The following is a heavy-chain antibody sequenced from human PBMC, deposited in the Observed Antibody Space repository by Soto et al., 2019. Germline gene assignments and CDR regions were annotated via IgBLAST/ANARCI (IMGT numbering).Heavy chain of an antibody. CDR3: ARDREDTAMAYYYGMDV. V-gene: IGHV3-11*06. D-gene: IGHD5-18*01. Sequence: PGGSLRLSCAASGFTFSDYYMSWIRQAPGKGLEWVSYISSSSSYTNYADSVKGRFTISRDNAKNSLYLQMNSLRAEDTAVYYCARDREDTAMAYYYGMDVWGQGTTVTVSS. J-gene: IGHJ6*02. CDR2: ISSSSSYT. CDR1: GFTFSDYY.